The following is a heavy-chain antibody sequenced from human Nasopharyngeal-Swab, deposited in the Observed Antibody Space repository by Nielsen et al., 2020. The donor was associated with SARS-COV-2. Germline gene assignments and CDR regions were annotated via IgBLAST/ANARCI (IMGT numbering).Heavy chain of an antibody. CDR3: ARVREWEADY. J-gene: IGHJ4*02. CDR2: IYSGGST. Sequence: GESLKISCAASGFTVSSNYMSWVRQAPGKGLEWVSVIYSGGSTNYADYVKGRFTITRDNSTNTLYLQMNSLRAEDTAVYYCARVREWEADYWGQGTLVTVSS. CDR1: GFTVSSNY. D-gene: IGHD1-26*01. V-gene: IGHV3-53*01.